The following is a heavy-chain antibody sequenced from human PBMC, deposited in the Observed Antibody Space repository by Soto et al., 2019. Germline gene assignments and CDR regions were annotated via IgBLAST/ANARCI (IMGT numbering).Heavy chain of an antibody. CDR2: IDPSDSYT. D-gene: IGHD3-3*01. CDR3: ARVGITIFGGSAWFDT. CDR1: GYSFTSYW. Sequence: GESLKISCKGSGYSFTSYWISWVRQMPGKGLEWMGRIDPSDSYTNYSPSFQGHVTISADKSISTAYLQWSSLKASDTAMYYCARVGITIFGGSAWFDTWGQGTLVTVSS. V-gene: IGHV5-10-1*01. J-gene: IGHJ5*02.